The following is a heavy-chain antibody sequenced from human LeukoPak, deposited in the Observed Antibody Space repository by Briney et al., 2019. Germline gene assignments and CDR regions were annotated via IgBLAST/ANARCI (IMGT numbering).Heavy chain of an antibody. V-gene: IGHV3-53*01. Sequence: PGGSLSLSCAASGFTVSSNYMSWVRQAPGKGLEWVSVIYSGGSTYYADSVKGRFTISRDNSKNTLYLQMNSLRAEDTAVYCCARVGTAMVLDYWGQGTLVTVSS. CDR2: IYSGGST. J-gene: IGHJ4*02. CDR3: ARVGTAMVLDY. CDR1: GFTVSSNY. D-gene: IGHD5-18*01.